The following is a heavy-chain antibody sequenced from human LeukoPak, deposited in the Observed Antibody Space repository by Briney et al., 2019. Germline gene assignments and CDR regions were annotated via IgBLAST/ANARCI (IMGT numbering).Heavy chain of an antibody. CDR2: IWYDGSNK. D-gene: IGHD2-2*02. V-gene: IGHV3-30*02. Sequence: PGGSLRLSCAASGFTFSSYGMHWVRQAPGKGLEWVAVIWYDGSNKYYADSVKGRFTISRDNSKNTLYLQMNSLRAEDTAVYYCAKGGLGIGYCTSTSCYTGFDYWGQGTLVTVSS. J-gene: IGHJ4*02. CDR1: GFTFSSYG. CDR3: AKGGLGIGYCTSTSCYTGFDY.